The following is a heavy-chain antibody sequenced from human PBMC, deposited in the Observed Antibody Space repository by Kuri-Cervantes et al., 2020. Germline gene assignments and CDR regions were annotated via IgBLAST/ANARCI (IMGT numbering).Heavy chain of an antibody. CDR3: VGIRELILGAFDI. J-gene: IGHJ3*02. Sequence: GESLKISCAASGFTYSSYSMNWVRQAPGKGLEWVSSFSSSSSYIYYADSEKGRFTISRDNPKNTLYLQMNSLRAEDTAVYYWVGIRELILGAFDIWGQGTLVTVSS. D-gene: IGHD3-10*01. V-gene: IGHV3-21*01. CDR1: GFTYSSYS. CDR2: FSSSSSYI.